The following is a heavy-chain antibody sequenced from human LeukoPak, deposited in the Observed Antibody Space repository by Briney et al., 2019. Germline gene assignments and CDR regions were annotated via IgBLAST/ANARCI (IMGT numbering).Heavy chain of an antibody. V-gene: IGHV3-23*01. CDR2: ISGSGCST. CDR3: AKHCSSTSCSTEHFLFDY. CDR1: GFTFSSYA. J-gene: IGHJ4*02. Sequence: GGSLRLSCAASGFTFSSYAMSWVRQAPGKGLEWVSAISGSGCSTYYADSVKGRFTISRDNSKNTLYLQMNSLRAEDTAVYYCAKHCSSTSCSTEHFLFDYWGQGTLVTVSS. D-gene: IGHD2-2*01.